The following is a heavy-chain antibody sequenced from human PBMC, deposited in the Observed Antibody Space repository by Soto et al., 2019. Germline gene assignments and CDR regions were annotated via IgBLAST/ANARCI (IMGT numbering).Heavy chain of an antibody. CDR2: INPSGGST. D-gene: IGHD3-22*01. Sequence: ASVKVSCKASGYTFTSYYMHWVRQAPGQGLEWMGIINPSGGSTSYAQKFQGRVTMTRDTSTSTVYMELSSLRSEDTAVYYCARDKYYYDSSGGPLDPWGQGTLVTVSS. CDR3: ARDKYYYDSSGGPLDP. V-gene: IGHV1-46*01. J-gene: IGHJ5*02. CDR1: GYTFTSYY.